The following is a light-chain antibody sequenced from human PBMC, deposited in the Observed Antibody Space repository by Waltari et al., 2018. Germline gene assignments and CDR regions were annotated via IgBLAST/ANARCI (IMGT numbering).Light chain of an antibody. J-gene: IGLJ1*01. Sequence: QSALTQPASVSGSPGQSITISCPGTSSDVGGYNYVSWYQQYPGKAPQLMLYGVSYRPSGISNRFSGSKSGNTATLTISGLQAEDEADYYCSSYTSTKTGVFGTGTKVTVL. CDR2: GVS. CDR1: SSDVGGYNY. CDR3: SSYTSTKTGV. V-gene: IGLV2-14*01.